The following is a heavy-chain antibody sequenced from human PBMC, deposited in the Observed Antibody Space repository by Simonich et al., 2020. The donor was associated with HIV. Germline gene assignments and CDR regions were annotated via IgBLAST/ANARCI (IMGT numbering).Heavy chain of an antibody. D-gene: IGHD3-10*01. CDR3: ASVRYGSGSYYSDY. Sequence: QMQLVQSGPEVKKPGTSVKVSCKASGFTFSSFAMQWGRQARGQRLVWIEWIAVGSGTTNYQKKFQEGVTITRDMSTSTAYLELSSLRSEDTAVYYCASVRYGSGSYYSDYWGQGTLVTVSS. CDR2: IAVGSGTT. CDR1: GFTFSSFA. V-gene: IGHV1-58*02. J-gene: IGHJ4*02.